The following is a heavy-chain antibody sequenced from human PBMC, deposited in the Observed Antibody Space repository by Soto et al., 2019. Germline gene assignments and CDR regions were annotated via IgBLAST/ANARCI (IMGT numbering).Heavy chain of an antibody. Sequence: ASVKVSCKASGYTFTTYAMHWVRQAPGQRLEWMGWINASNGNTKYSQKFHGRVTITRDTSASTAYMEVSSLRSEDTAVYYCARKSGTYSAFDIWGQGTMVTVSS. J-gene: IGHJ3*02. CDR3: ARKSGTYSAFDI. CDR1: GYTFTTYA. D-gene: IGHD1-26*01. V-gene: IGHV1-3*01. CDR2: INASNGNT.